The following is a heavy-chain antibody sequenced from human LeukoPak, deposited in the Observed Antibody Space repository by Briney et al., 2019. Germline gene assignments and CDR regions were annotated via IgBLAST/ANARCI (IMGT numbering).Heavy chain of an antibody. J-gene: IGHJ4*02. D-gene: IGHD6-19*01. CDR2: ISSSGSTI. CDR1: GFTLSDYY. CDR3: ARDWYSSGPETFDY. Sequence: GGSLRLSCAASGFTLSDYYMSWIRQAPGKGLEWVSYISSSGSTIYYADSVKGRFTISRDNSKNTLYLQMNSLRAEDTAVYYCARDWYSSGPETFDYWGQGTLVTVSS. V-gene: IGHV3-11*04.